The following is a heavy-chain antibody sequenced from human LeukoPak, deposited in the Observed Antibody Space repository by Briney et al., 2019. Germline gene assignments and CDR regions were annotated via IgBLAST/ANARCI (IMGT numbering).Heavy chain of an antibody. CDR3: ARRVAPGRVPAAIGY. CDR1: GFTFSSYS. CDR2: ISSSSSYI. V-gene: IGHV3-21*01. D-gene: IGHD2-2*01. Sequence: KPGGSLRLSCAASGFTFSSYSMNWVRQAPGKGLEWVSSISSSSSYIYYADSVKGRFTISRDNAKNSLYLQMNSLRAEDTAVYYCARRVAPGRVPAAIGYWGQGTLVTVSS. J-gene: IGHJ4*02.